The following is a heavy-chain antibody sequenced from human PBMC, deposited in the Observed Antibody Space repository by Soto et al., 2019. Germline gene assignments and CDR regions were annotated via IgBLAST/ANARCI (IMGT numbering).Heavy chain of an antibody. D-gene: IGHD3-10*01. V-gene: IGHV1-69*12. CDR2: IIPIFGTA. Sequence: QVQLVQSGAEVKKPGSSVKVCCKASGGTFSIYAISWVRQAPGQGLEWMGGIIPIFGTANYAQKFQGRVTITADESTSTAYMELSSLRSEDTAVYYSARDPRGFGNWFDPWGQGTLVTVSS. CDR1: GGTFSIYA. CDR3: ARDPRGFGNWFDP. J-gene: IGHJ5*02.